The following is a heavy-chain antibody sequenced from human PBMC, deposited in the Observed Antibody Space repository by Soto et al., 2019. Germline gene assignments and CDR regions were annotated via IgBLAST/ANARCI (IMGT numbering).Heavy chain of an antibody. CDR2: ISAYNGNT. V-gene: IGHV1-18*01. Sequence: ASVKVSCKASGYTFTSYGISWVRQAPGQGLEWMGWISAYNGNTNYAQKLQGRVTMTTDTSTSTAYMELRSLRSDDTAVYYCARGDILTGQKHYYYYGMDVWGQGTTVTVSS. CDR1: GYTFTSYG. D-gene: IGHD3-9*01. CDR3: ARGDILTGQKHYYYYGMDV. J-gene: IGHJ6*02.